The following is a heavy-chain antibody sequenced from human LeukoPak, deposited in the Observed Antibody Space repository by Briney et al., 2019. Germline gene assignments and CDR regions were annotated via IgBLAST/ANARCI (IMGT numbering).Heavy chain of an antibody. Sequence: SLRLSCAVSGFTFDDYAMHWVRQVPGKGLEWVSGINWNSDSIGYADSVKGRFTTSRDNAKNSLYLQMNSLIAEDTAFYYCAINGGGDSGYGNFDYWGQGTLVTVSS. CDR2: INWNSDSI. J-gene: IGHJ4*02. CDR1: GFTFDDYA. CDR3: AINGGGDSGYGNFDY. D-gene: IGHD5-12*01. V-gene: IGHV3-9*01.